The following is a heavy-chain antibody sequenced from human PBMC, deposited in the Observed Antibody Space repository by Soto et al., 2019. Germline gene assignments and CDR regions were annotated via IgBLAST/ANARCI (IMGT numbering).Heavy chain of an antibody. J-gene: IGHJ6*02. V-gene: IGHV4-4*02. Sequence: QVQLQESGPGLVKPSETLSLTCTVSGAPITTTKWWAWVRLPPGKGLEWIGELSRGDERSSNPSLEGRFTMSLYKSNNHFSLKLTSVTAADTAIYYCATQTISYTWGVWGRGTSVTVSS. D-gene: IGHD3-16*01. CDR1: GAPITTTKW. CDR2: LSRGDER. CDR3: ATQTISYTWGV.